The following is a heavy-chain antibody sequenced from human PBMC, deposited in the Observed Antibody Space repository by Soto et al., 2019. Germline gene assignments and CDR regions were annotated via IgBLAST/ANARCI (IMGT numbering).Heavy chain of an antibody. CDR2: IVVGSGNT. CDR1: GYTFTSSA. CDR3: AADVVVLWVFDY. D-gene: IGHD3-22*01. Sequence: QMQLVQSGPEVKKPGTSVKVSCKASGYTFTSSAVQWVRQARGQRLEWIGWIVVGSGNTNNAQKFQERVTITRDMSTSTAYMEVSSLRSEDTAVYYCAADVVVLWVFDYWGQGTLVTVSS. J-gene: IGHJ4*02. V-gene: IGHV1-58*01.